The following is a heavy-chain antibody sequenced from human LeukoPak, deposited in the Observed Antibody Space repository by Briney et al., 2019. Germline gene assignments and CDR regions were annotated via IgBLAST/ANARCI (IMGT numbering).Heavy chain of an antibody. Sequence: SVKVSCKASGGTFSNYAISWVRQAPGQGLEWMGGIIPIFGTAHHPQKFQGRVTITADESTGTAYMELSSLRSEDTAVYYCARQYCSGGSCYYNWFDPWGQGTLVTVSS. CDR2: IIPIFGTA. J-gene: IGHJ5*02. CDR3: ARQYCSGGSCYYNWFDP. CDR1: GGTFSNYA. D-gene: IGHD2-15*01. V-gene: IGHV1-69*13.